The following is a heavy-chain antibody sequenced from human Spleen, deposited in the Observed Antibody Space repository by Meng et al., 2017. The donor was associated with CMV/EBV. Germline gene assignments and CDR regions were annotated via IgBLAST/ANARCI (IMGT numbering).Heavy chain of an antibody. J-gene: IGHJ4*02. V-gene: IGHV1-18*01. Sequence: ASVKVSCKASGYTFSDYGISWVRQAPGQGLEWMGWISAYNGNTNNAQKLQGRVTMTTDTSTSTAYMEVRSLRSDDTAVYYCARIKGYSGYDWYYFDYWGQGTLVTVSS. D-gene: IGHD5-12*01. CDR3: ARIKGYSGYDWYYFDY. CDR1: GYTFSDYG. CDR2: ISAYNGNT.